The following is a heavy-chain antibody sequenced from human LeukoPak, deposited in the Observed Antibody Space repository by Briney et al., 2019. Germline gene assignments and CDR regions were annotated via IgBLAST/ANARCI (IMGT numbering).Heavy chain of an antibody. J-gene: IGHJ4*02. Sequence: PSETLSLTCTVSGGSMSTYYWSWIRQPPEKGLEWIGYIYYSGSTNYNPSLKSRVTISVDTSKNQFSLKLSSVTAADTAVYYCARHVYYYDSSGYSGNYWGQGTLVTVSS. CDR2: IYYSGST. CDR1: GGSMSTYY. D-gene: IGHD3-22*01. V-gene: IGHV4-59*08. CDR3: ARHVYYYDSSGYSGNY.